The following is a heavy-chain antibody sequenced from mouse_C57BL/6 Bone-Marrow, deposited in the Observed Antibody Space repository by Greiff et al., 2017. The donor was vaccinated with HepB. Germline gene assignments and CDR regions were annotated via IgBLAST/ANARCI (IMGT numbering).Heavy chain of an antibody. Sequence: QVQLQQPGAELVKPGASVKMSCKASGYTFTSYWITWVKQRPGQGLEWIGDIYPGSGSTNYNEKFKSKATLTVDTSSSTAYMQLSSLPSEDSAVYYCARSMAYPLDAMDFWGQGTSVTVSS. V-gene: IGHV1-55*01. J-gene: IGHJ4*01. CDR2: IYPGSGST. D-gene: IGHD6-5*01. CDR3: ARSMAYPLDAMDF. CDR1: GYTFTSYW.